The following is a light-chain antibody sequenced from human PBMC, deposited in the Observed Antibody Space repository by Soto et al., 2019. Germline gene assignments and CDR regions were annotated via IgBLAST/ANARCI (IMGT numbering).Light chain of an antibody. CDR2: DVS. CDR1: STDVGAYHS. J-gene: IGLJ3*02. V-gene: IGLV2-14*03. Sequence: ALTQPASVSGSPGQSFTIPCTGSSTDVGAYHSVSWYQQHPGKAPKLIIFDVSNRPSGVSNRFSGSKSGNTASLTISGLQAEDEADYYCSSFTDTGTVMFGGGTKLTVL. CDR3: SSFTDTGTVM.